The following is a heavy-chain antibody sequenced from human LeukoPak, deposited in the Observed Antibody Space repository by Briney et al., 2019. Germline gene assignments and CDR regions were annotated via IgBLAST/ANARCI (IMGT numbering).Heavy chain of an antibody. CDR2: ISYDGSNK. CDR3: ANDERELPHGNLFDY. V-gene: IGHV3-30*18. D-gene: IGHD1-26*01. Sequence: GGSLRLSCAASGFTFSSYAMHWVRQAPGKGLEWVAVISYDGSNKYYADSVKGRFTISRDNSKNTLYLQMNSLRAEDTAVYYCANDERELPHGNLFDYWGQGTLVTVSS. CDR1: GFTFSSYA. J-gene: IGHJ4*02.